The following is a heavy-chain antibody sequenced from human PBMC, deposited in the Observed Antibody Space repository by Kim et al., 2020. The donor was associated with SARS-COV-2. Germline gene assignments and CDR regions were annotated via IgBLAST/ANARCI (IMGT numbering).Heavy chain of an antibody. J-gene: IGHJ6*02. CDR3: ARDVRGGGMDV. D-gene: IGHD3-16*01. Sequence: GGSLRLSCAASGFTFSTNTMNWVRQAPGKGLEWISYIRSSSSTLYYADSVKGRFTISRDNAKNSLFLQMNSLRVEDTDVYYCARDVRGGGMDVWGQGTTV. CDR1: GFTFSTNT. CDR2: IRSSSSTL. V-gene: IGHV3-48*04.